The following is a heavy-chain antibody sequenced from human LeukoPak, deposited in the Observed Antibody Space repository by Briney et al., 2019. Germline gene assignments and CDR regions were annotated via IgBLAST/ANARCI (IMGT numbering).Heavy chain of an antibody. V-gene: IGHV3-23*01. J-gene: IGHJ6*02. Sequence: PGGSLRLSCTASGFTFSSIAMTWVRQAPGKGLEWVSTIRSNGATTYNADSVKGRFTISRDNSKNTLYLQMNSLRAEDTAVYYCAKGSPDCSGGSCYSFITYYGMDVWGQGTTVTVSS. CDR3: AKGSPDCSGGSCYSFITYYGMDV. CDR1: GFTFSSIA. D-gene: IGHD2-15*01. CDR2: IRSNGATT.